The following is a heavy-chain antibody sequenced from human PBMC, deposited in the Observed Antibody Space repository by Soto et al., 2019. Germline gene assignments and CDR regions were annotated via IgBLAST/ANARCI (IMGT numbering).Heavy chain of an antibody. CDR2: ISAHNGNT. Sequence: QIHLVQSGAEVKKPGASVKVSCKGSGYGFTTYGITWVRQAPGQGLEWMAWISAHNGNTNYAQKLQGRVTVTRDTSTSTAYMELRILRSDDTALSYCARGRDGDYWGQGALVTVSS. J-gene: IGHJ4*02. V-gene: IGHV1-18*01. D-gene: IGHD6-6*01. CDR3: ARGRDGDY. CDR1: GYGFTTYG.